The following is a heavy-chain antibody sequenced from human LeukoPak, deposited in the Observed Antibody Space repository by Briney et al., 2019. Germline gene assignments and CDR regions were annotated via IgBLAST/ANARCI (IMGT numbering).Heavy chain of an antibody. J-gene: IGHJ3*02. Sequence: GGSLRLSCAASGFTFSSFAMSWVRQAPGKGLEWVSAIRGGSSNIYSADSVKGRFTISRDNSKNTLHLQMNSLRAEDTAVYYCAKLPLQGGTRRGRDAFDIWGQGTMVTVSS. D-gene: IGHD2-2*01. CDR1: GFTFSSFA. CDR2: IRGGSSNI. CDR3: AKLPLQGGTRRGRDAFDI. V-gene: IGHV3-23*01.